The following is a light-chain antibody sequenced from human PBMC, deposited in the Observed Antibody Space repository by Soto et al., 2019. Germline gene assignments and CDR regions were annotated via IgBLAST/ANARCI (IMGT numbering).Light chain of an antibody. Sequence: QSALTQPASVSGSPGQSIAISCTGTTSDVGDYNLVSWYQQHPGKAPKLMIYDVSNRPSGISDRFSASKSGNTASLTISGLQAEDEADYYCSSYTSSNTLYVFGPGTKLTVL. V-gene: IGLV2-14*01. J-gene: IGLJ1*01. CDR2: DVS. CDR3: SSYTSSNTLYV. CDR1: TSDVGDYNL.